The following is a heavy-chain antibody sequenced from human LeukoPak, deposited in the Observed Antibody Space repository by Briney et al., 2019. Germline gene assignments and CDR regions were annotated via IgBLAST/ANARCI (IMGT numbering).Heavy chain of an antibody. CDR1: GYTFTSYD. J-gene: IGHJ4*02. V-gene: IGHV1-2*02. CDR2: INPNSGGT. CDR3: ARGSEIVATIDY. Sequence: ASVKVSCKASGYTFTSYDINWVRQAPGQGLEWMGWINPNSGGTNYAQKFQGRVTMTRDTSISTAYMELSRLRSDDTAVYYCARGSEIVATIDYWGQGTLVTVSS. D-gene: IGHD5-12*01.